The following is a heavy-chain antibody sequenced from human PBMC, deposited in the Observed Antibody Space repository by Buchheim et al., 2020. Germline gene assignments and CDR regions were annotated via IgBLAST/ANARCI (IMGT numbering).Heavy chain of an antibody. D-gene: IGHD2-15*01. V-gene: IGHV3-30*18. CDR1: GFTFSSYG. CDR2: ISYDGSNK. J-gene: IGHJ6*02. Sequence: QVQLVESGGGVVQPGRSLRLSCAASGFTFSSYGMHWVRQAPGKGLEWVAVISYDGSNKYYADSVKGRFTISRDNSKNTLYLQMNSLRAEDTAVYYCAKLDCSGGSCYSLAYYYYGMDVWGQGTT. CDR3: AKLDCSGGSCYSLAYYYYGMDV.